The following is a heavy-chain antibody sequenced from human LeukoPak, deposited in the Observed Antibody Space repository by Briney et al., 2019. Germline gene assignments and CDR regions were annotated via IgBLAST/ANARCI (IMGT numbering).Heavy chain of an antibody. CDR3: ARGRPHGNDY. J-gene: IGHJ4*02. CDR2: ISSSSSYI. V-gene: IGHV3-21*01. CDR1: GFTFSSYS. Sequence: GGSLRLSCAASGFTFSSYSMNWVRQAPGRGLEWVSSISSSSSYIYYADSVKGRFTISRDNAKNSLYLQMNSLRAEDTAVYYCARGRPHGNDYWGQGTLVTVSS. D-gene: IGHD4-23*01.